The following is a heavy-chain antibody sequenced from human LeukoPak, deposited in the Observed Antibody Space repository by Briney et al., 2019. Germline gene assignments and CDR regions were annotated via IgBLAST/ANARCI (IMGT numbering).Heavy chain of an antibody. CDR3: ARDRYVARYFDY. CDR2: INPNSGGT. J-gene: IGHJ4*02. D-gene: IGHD3-16*01. V-gene: IGHV1-2*02. Sequence: GASVQVSCQASGYTFTGYYIHWVRPAPGQALEWMGWINPNSGGTNYAQKFQGRVTMTRDTSITTAYMELSRLRSDDTAVYFCARDRYVARYFDYWGQGTLVTVSS. CDR1: GYTFTGYY.